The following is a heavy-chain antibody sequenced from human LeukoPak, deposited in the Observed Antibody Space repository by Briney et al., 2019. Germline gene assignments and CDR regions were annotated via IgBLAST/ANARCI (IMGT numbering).Heavy chain of an antibody. D-gene: IGHD6-19*01. CDR1: VGTFSSYA. CDR3: AGAVAARAVYYYGMDV. J-gene: IGHJ6*02. Sequence: SVKVSCKASVGTFSSYAISWVRQAPGQGLEWMGRIIPILGIANYAQKFHGRVTITEDKSTSTAYMELSSLRSEDTAVYYCAGAVAARAVYYYGMDVWGQGTTVTVSS. V-gene: IGHV1-69*04. CDR2: IIPILGIA.